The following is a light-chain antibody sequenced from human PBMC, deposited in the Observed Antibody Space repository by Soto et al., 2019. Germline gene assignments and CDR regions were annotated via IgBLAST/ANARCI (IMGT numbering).Light chain of an antibody. CDR2: DAS. Sequence: DIQMTQSPSTLSASVGDRVTITCRASQSISSWLAWYQQKPGKAPKLLIYDASSLESGVPSRFSGSGSGTVITLTICSLQPDDFATYYCQQYNSYLTFGQGTKLEIK. CDR1: QSISSW. V-gene: IGKV1-5*01. CDR3: QQYNSYLT. J-gene: IGKJ2*01.